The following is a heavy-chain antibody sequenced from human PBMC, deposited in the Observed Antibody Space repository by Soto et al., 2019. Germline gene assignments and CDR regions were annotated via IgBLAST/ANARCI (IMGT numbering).Heavy chain of an antibody. Sequence: ASVKVSCKASGGTFSSYTISWVRQAPGQGLEWMGSIIPILGIANYAQKFPGRVTITADKSTSTAYMELSSLRSDDTAVYYCARAYRRDSSGYNGYWGQGTLVTVSS. J-gene: IGHJ4*02. CDR3: ARAYRRDSSGYNGY. D-gene: IGHD3-22*01. CDR2: IIPILGIA. CDR1: GGTFSSYT. V-gene: IGHV1-69*02.